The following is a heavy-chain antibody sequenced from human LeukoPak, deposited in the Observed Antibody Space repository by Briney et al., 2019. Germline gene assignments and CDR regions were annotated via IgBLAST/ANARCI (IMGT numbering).Heavy chain of an antibody. CDR3: ARADSSGWYGAFYFDY. CDR2: INHSGST. Sequence: SETLSLTCAVYGGSFSGYYWSWIGQPPGKGLEWMGEINHSGSTNYNPSLKSRVTISVDTSKTQFSLKLSSVTAAATAVYYCARADSSGWYGAFYFDYWGQGTLVTVSS. CDR1: GGSFSGYY. V-gene: IGHV4-34*01. D-gene: IGHD6-19*01. J-gene: IGHJ4*02.